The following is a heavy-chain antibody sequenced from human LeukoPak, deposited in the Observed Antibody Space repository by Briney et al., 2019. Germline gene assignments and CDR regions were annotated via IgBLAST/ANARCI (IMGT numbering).Heavy chain of an antibody. Sequence: PGGSLRLSCAASGFTFSSYSMNWVRQAPGKGLEWVSYISSSSSTIYYADSVKGRFTISRDNSKNTLYLQMNSLRAEDTAVYYCAKAATPATVYNWFDPWGQGTLVTVPS. J-gene: IGHJ5*02. D-gene: IGHD4-17*01. CDR1: GFTFSSYS. CDR3: AKAATPATVYNWFDP. V-gene: IGHV3-48*01. CDR2: ISSSSSTI.